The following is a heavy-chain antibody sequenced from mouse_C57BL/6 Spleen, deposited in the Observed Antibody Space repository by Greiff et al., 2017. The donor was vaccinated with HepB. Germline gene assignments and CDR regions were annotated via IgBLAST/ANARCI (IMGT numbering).Heavy chain of an antibody. J-gene: IGHJ2*02. D-gene: IGHD1-1*01. V-gene: IGHV1-72*01. CDR2: IDPNSGGT. Sequence: QVHVKQPGAELVKPGASVKLSCKASGYTFTSYWMHWVKQRPGRGLEWIGRIDPNSGGTKYNEKFKSKATLTVDKPSSTAYMQLSSLTSAASAVYYCARSLFYCYGSWGYWGQGTSLTVSS. CDR3: ARSLFYCYGSWGY. CDR1: GYTFTSYW.